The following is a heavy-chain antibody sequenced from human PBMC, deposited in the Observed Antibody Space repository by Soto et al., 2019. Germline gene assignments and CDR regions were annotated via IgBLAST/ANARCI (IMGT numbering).Heavy chain of an antibody. D-gene: IGHD2-2*01. CDR2: IYHSGNT. J-gene: IGHJ5*02. CDR1: GGSISSGGNS. CDR3: ARVPDR. Sequence: QMQLQESGSGLVKPSQTLSLTCAVSGGSISSGGNSWSWNRQPPGKCLEWIGYIYHSGNTYYNPSLKSRVTISVDRSKNQFSLKLSSVIAADTAVYYFARVPDRWGQGTLVTVSS. V-gene: IGHV4-30-2*01.